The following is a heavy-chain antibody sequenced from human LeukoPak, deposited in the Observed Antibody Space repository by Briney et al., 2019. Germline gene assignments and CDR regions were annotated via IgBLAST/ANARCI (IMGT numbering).Heavy chain of an antibody. Sequence: PGGSLRLSCAASGFTFSNYAMSWVRQAPGKGLEWVSAITGSGGDTYYADSVKGRFTISRDNSKNTVFLQMNSLRAEDTAVYYCAKGGDYDVLTGYYVSDYWGQGTLVTVSS. CDR1: GFTFSNYA. CDR2: ITGSGGDT. D-gene: IGHD3-9*01. CDR3: AKGGDYDVLTGYYVSDY. J-gene: IGHJ4*02. V-gene: IGHV3-23*01.